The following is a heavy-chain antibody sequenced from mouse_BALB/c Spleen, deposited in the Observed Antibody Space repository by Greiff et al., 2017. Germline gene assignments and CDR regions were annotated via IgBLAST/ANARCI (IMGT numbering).Heavy chain of an antibody. D-gene: IGHD2-2*01. CDR3: AAGLPNAMDY. J-gene: IGHJ4*01. Sequence: LVESGPELVKPGASVKVSCKASGYAFTSYNMYWVKQSHGKSLEWIGYIDPYNGGTSYNQKFKGKATLTVDKSSSTAYMHLNSLTSEDSAVYYCAAGLPNAMDYWGQGTSVTVSS. V-gene: IGHV1S135*01. CDR1: GYAFTSYN. CDR2: IDPYNGGT.